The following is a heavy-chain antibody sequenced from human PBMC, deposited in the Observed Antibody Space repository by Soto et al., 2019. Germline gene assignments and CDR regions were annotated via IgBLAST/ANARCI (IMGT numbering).Heavy chain of an antibody. Sequence: PSETLSLTCAVSGVSIHNSHSFWGWIRQPPGKGLEFIGSIYYSGGVNYNPSLKSRVTISLDTSKNQFSLTVNSVTAADTAIYYCGRVVEGATRHTDFDSWGQGTLVTVSS. D-gene: IGHD2-15*01. CDR1: GVSIHNSHSF. CDR3: GRVVEGATRHTDFDS. V-gene: IGHV4-39*01. J-gene: IGHJ5*01. CDR2: IYYSGGV.